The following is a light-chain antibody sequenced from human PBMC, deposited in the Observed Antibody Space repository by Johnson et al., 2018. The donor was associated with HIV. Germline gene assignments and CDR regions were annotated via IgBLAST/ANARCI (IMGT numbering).Light chain of an antibody. CDR3: GTWDSSLSASYV. J-gene: IGLJ1*01. Sequence: QSVLTQPPSVSSAPGQKVTISCSGSSSNIGNNYVSWYQQLPGTAPKLLIYDNNKRPSGIPDRFSGSKSGTSATLGITGLQTGHEADYYCGTWDSSLSASYVFGTGTKVTVL. V-gene: IGLV1-51*01. CDR2: DNN. CDR1: SSNIGNNY.